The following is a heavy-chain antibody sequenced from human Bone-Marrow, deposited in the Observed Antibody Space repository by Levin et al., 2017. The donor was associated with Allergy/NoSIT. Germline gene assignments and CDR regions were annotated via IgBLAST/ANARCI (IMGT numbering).Heavy chain of an antibody. Sequence: GESLKISCAASGFSLSKYGISWLRQAPGKRPEWVSVISGDADNTYYADSVKGRFTISRDKSKNTVDLHMTSLGVDDTAVYYCAKGDDWNDGIFYWGQGTPVTVSS. CDR2: ISGDADNT. CDR3: AKGDDWNDGIFY. CDR1: GFSLSKYG. J-gene: IGHJ4*02. D-gene: IGHD1-1*01. V-gene: IGHV3-23*01.